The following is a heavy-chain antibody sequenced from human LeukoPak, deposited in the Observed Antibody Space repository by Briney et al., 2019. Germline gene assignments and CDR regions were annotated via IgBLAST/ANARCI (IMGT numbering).Heavy chain of an antibody. CDR3: ARDRGYGDY. D-gene: IGHD3-10*01. CDR1: GFTFISYR. V-gene: IGHV3-7*04. CDR2: IKQDGSEK. Sequence: GGALILSCAATGFTFISYRMSWVRQAPGKGLEWVANIKQDGSEKYYVGSGKGRFTISRDNAKNSLYLQMNSLRAEDTAVYYCARDRGYGDYRGQGTLVTVSS. J-gene: IGHJ4*02.